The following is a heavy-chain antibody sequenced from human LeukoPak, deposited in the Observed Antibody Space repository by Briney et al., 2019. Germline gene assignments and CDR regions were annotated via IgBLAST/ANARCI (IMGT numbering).Heavy chain of an antibody. J-gene: IGHJ3*02. CDR1: GFTFSSYW. D-gene: IGHD1-26*01. CDR2: INQDGSTK. CDR3: TGERVESGFDI. V-gene: IGHV3-7*01. Sequence: GGSLRLSCAASGFTFSSYWMSWVRQAPGQGLEWVANINQDGSTKQYVGSLKGRFTIFRDNAKNSLYLQMNSLRVDDTAVYYCTGERVESGFDIWGQGTLVTVSS.